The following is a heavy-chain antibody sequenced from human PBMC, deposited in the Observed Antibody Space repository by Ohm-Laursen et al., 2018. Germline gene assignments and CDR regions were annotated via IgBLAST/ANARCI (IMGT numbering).Heavy chain of an antibody. CDR1: GYIFTNYY. V-gene: IGHV1-2*02. Sequence: GASVKVSCKASGYIFTNYYMHWVRQAPGQGFEWMGILNPTRGGTRTSLSQRFQDRVTMTRDTSISTAYMELSRLRSDDTAVYYCAREGLPGFDYYYGMDVWGQGTTVTVSS. J-gene: IGHJ6*02. CDR3: AREGLPGFDYYYGMDV. D-gene: IGHD3-10*01. CDR2: LNPTRGGT.